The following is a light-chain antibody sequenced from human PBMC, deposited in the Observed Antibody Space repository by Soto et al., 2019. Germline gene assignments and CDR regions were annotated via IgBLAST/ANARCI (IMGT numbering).Light chain of an antibody. Sequence: DIVMTQSPDSLAVSLGERATINCKSSQSVLYSSDNKNYLAWYQQKPGQPPKLLIYWAFNRESGVPDRISGSGSGTDFTLTISSLQAEDVAVYYCQQYYSSPRTFGQGTKVDIK. CDR1: QSVLYSSDNKNY. CDR2: WAF. CDR3: QQYYSSPRT. J-gene: IGKJ1*01. V-gene: IGKV4-1*01.